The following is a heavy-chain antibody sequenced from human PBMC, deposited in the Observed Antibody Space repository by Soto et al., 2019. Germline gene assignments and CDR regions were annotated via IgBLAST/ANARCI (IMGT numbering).Heavy chain of an antibody. CDR3: AHSQSLGGGSYYDKGLDV. CDR1: GFSLSTYGAG. V-gene: IGHV2-5*02. Sequence: QITLKESGPTLVKPTQTLTLTCTFSGFSLSTYGAGVNWVRQPPGKALEWLALIYWDDDKRYSSSLKNRLTIMRDTSKNEVVIIMTNTDPADTDTYYCAHSQSLGGGSYYDKGLDVWGQGTTVTVSS. D-gene: IGHD3-22*01. CDR2: IYWDDDK. J-gene: IGHJ6*02.